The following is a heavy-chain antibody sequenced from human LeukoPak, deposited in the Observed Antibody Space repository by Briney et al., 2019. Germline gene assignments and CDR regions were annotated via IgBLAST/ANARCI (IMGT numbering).Heavy chain of an antibody. Sequence: GRSLRLSCAASGFTFSSYGMHWVRQAPGKGLEWVAVIWYDGSNKYYADSVKGRFTISRDNSKNTLYLQMNSLRAEDTAVYYCARDMGYCSSTSCYPAHWGQGTLVTVSS. V-gene: IGHV3-33*01. D-gene: IGHD2-2*01. CDR3: ARDMGYCSSTSCYPAH. CDR2: IWYDGSNK. J-gene: IGHJ4*02. CDR1: GFTFSSYG.